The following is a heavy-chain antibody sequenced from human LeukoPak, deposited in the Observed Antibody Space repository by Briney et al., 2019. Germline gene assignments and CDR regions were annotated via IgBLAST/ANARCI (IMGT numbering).Heavy chain of an antibody. D-gene: IGHD3-22*01. V-gene: IGHV3-23*01. Sequence: GGSLRLSCAASGFTFSSYGMTWVRQAPGKGLEWASGISGSGVSTYYADSVKGRFTISRDNSKNTLYLQMNRLRADDTAVYYCAKAYYYDTLKLADYWGQGTLVTVSS. CDR1: GFTFSSYG. CDR2: ISGSGVST. CDR3: AKAYYYDTLKLADY. J-gene: IGHJ4*02.